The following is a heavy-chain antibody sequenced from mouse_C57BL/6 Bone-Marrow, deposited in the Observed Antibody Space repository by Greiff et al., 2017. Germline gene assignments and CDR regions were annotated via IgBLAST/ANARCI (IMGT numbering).Heavy chain of an antibody. CDR3: ARWLLRNYWYFDV. CDR2: ISYSGST. Sequence: EVKLMESGPGLAKPSQTLSLTCSVTGYSITSDYWNWIRKFPGNKLEYIGYISYSGSTYYNPSLKRRISITRDTSKNQYYLQLNSVTTEDTATYYCARWLLRNYWYFDVGGTGTTVTVSS. D-gene: IGHD1-1*01. J-gene: IGHJ1*03. CDR1: GYSITSDY. V-gene: IGHV3-8*01.